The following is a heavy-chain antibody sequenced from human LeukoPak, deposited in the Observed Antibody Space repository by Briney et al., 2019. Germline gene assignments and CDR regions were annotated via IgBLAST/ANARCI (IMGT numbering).Heavy chain of an antibody. V-gene: IGHV4-59*01. J-gene: IGHJ5*02. Sequence: SETLSVTCTVSGGSLTKYNWSGVRQPPGKGLERMGYIYYSGGTNYNPSLMCRVTISVDRSTNQFSLKLNSVTSAHRAVFCFSGRLVVVAARFAWFARWGQATLVTVSS. CDR2: IYYSGGT. CDR1: GGSLTKYN. D-gene: IGHD2-15*01. CDR3: SGRLVVVAARFAWFAR.